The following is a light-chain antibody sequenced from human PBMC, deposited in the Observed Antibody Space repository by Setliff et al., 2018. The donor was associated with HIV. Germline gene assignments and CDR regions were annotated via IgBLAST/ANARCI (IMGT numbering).Light chain of an antibody. CDR1: SGSIASNY. CDR2: EDN. Sequence: NFMLTQPHSVSESPGKTVTISCTRTSGSIASNYVQWYQQRPGSSPTTVIYEDNQRPSGVPDRFSGSIDSSSNSASLTISGLKTEDEADYYCQSYDSSNYVFGTGTSHRP. V-gene: IGLV6-57*01. CDR3: QSYDSSNYV. J-gene: IGLJ1*01.